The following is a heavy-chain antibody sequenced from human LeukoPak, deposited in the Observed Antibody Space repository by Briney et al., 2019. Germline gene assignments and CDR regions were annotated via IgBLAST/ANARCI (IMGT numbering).Heavy chain of an antibody. D-gene: IGHD6-19*01. V-gene: IGHV3-7*01. CDR1: GFIFSTYW. J-gene: IGHJ3*02. CDR2: IKQNGGEK. CDR3: ARAYSSGWHDAFDI. Sequence: GGSLRLSCAASGFIFSTYWMSWVRQAPGKGLEWVANIKQNGGEKYYVDSVKGRFTISRDNAKNSLYLQMNSLRAEDTAMFYCARAYSSGWHDAFDIWGQGTMVTVSS.